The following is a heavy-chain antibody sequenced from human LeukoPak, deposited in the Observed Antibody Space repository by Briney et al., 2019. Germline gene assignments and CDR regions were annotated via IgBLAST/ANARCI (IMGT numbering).Heavy chain of an antibody. V-gene: IGHV3-30*18. CDR1: GFSFSSYG. CDR2: ISYDGSNG. CDR3: AKGWLLPTHYFDY. D-gene: IGHD3-22*01. Sequence: SGGSLRLSCAASGFSFSSYGMQWVRQAPGKGLEWVAVISYDGSNGYYADSVKGRFTISRDNCKNTLYLQMNSLRAEDTAVYYCAKGWLLPTHYFDYWGQGTLVTVSS. J-gene: IGHJ4*02.